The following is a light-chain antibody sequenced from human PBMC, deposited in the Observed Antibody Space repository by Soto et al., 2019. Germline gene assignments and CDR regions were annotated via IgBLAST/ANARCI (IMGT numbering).Light chain of an antibody. CDR2: KVS. Sequence: VVMTQSPLALPVNCGQPSSNSCRSSQSRVHSDGNTYLNWFRQRTGQSPRXVIYKVSNRDSGVPDRFSGSGSGTDFKLKISRVEPEDVGVYYCMQSTHWPPTFGQGTKVDIK. CDR3: MQSTHWPPT. CDR1: QSRVHSDGNTY. J-gene: IGKJ1*01. V-gene: IGKV2-30*02.